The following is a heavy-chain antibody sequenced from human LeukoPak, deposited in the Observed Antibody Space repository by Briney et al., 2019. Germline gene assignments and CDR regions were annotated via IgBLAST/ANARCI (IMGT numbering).Heavy chain of an antibody. J-gene: IGHJ4*02. CDR2: ISGDGGST. CDR1: GFAFDDYA. Sequence: AGSLRLSCAASGFAFDDYAMHWVRQAPGTGLEWVSLISGDGGSTYYADSVKGRFTISRDNSKNSLYLQMNSLRTEDTALYYCAKDIRGDVCNSPFDYWGQGTLVTVSP. V-gene: IGHV3-43*02. D-gene: IGHD2-15*01. CDR3: AKDIRGDVCNSPFDY.